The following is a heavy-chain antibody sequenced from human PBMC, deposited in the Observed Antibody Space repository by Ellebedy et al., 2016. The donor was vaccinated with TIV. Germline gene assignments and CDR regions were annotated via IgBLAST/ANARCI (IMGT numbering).Heavy chain of an antibody. CDR3: AKESLYGGTTAHFDY. J-gene: IGHJ4*02. D-gene: IGHD1-7*01. V-gene: IGHV3-9*01. CDR2: ISWNSGSI. CDR1: GFTFDDYA. Sequence: SLKISCAASGFTFDDYAMHWVRQAPGKGLEWVSGISWNSGSIVYADSMKGRFTISRDNAKNSPYLQMNSLRAEDTALYYCAKESLYGGTTAHFDYWGQGTLVTVSS.